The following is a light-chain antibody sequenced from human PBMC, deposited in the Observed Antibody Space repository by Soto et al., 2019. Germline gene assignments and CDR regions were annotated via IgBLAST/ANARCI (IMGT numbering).Light chain of an antibody. V-gene: IGKV3-20*01. Sequence: IVLTQSPGTLSLSPGERATLSCRASQNVDSNSLAWYQQKPGQAPRIIIFGASGRATGIPDRFSGSGSGTDFTLTISRLEPEDFAVYYCQQYGSLSWTFGQGTKVDIK. CDR3: QQYGSLSWT. CDR2: GAS. J-gene: IGKJ1*01. CDR1: QNVDSNS.